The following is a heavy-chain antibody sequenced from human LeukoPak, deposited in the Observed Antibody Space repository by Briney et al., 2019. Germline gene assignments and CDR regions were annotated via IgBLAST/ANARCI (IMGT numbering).Heavy chain of an antibody. CDR2: ISGSGGST. CDR1: GFTFSSYA. J-gene: IGHJ3*02. V-gene: IGHV3-23*01. Sequence: GGSLRLSCAASGFTFSSYAMSWVRQAPGKGLEWVAAISGSGGSTYYADSVKGRFTISRDNSKNTLYLQMNSLSAEDTAVYYWAKGGSVDTAMVPSAVDIWGQGKMVSVPS. CDR3: AKGGSVDTAMVPSAVDI. D-gene: IGHD5-18*01.